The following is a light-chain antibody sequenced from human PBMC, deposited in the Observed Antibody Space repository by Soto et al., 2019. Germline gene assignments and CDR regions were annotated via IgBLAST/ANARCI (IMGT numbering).Light chain of an antibody. CDR3: QQYYNTPQT. V-gene: IGKV4-1*01. CDR2: WAS. Sequence: DIVMTQSPDSLAVSLGERAAINCKSSQSLLYSANNKNYLAWYQQKPGQPPKLLIYWASTRESGVPDRFSGSGFGTDFTLTISSLQAEDAAVYYCQQYYNTPQTFGQGTKVEVK. CDR1: QSLLYSANNKNY. J-gene: IGKJ1*01.